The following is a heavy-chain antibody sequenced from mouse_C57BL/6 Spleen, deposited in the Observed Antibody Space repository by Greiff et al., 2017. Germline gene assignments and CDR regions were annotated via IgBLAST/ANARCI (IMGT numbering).Heavy chain of an antibody. D-gene: IGHD2-4*01. Sequence: VKLQQSGPGLVQPSPSLSITCTVSGFSLTSYGVHWVRQSPGKGLEWLGVIWRGGSTDYNAAFMSRLSITKDNSKSQVFLKMNSLRADDTAIYYCAKGEADYDGAWFAYWGQGTLVTVSA. CDR1: GFSLTSYG. CDR2: IWRGGST. CDR3: AKGEADYDGAWFAY. J-gene: IGHJ3*01. V-gene: IGHV2-5*01.